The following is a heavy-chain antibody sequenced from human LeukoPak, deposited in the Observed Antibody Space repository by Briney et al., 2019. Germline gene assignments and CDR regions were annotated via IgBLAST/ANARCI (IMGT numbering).Heavy chain of an antibody. CDR1: GGSISSYY. Sequence: SETLSLTCTVSGGSISSYYWSWIRQPPGKGLEWIGYIYYSGSTNYNPSLKSRVTISVDTSKNQFSLKLSSVTAADTAVYYCARSSALTFGGVIVNWFDPWGQGTLVTVPS. J-gene: IGHJ5*02. V-gene: IGHV4-59*08. CDR2: IYYSGST. D-gene: IGHD3-16*02. CDR3: ARSSALTFGGVIVNWFDP.